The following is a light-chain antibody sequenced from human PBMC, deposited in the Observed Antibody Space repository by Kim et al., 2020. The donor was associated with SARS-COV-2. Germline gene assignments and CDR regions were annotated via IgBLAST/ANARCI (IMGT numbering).Light chain of an antibody. CDR3: QAWDSSTAV. CDR1: KLGDKY. CDR2: QDS. J-gene: IGLJ2*01. Sequence: VSPGQTASITCSGDKLGDKYASWYQQKPGQSPVLVIYQDSKRPSGIPERFSGSNSGNTATLTISGTQAMDEADYYCQAWDSSTAVFGGGTQLTVL. V-gene: IGLV3-1*01.